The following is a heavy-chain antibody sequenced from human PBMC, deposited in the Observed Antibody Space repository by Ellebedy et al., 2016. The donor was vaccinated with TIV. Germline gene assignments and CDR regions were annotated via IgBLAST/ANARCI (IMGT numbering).Heavy chain of an antibody. D-gene: IGHD6-19*01. CDR3: ARLGRTSAWYYY. Sequence: GESLKISXQASGYTFTDYWIGWVRQMPGKGLEWMAIIFPGDSDTGYSPSFQGQVTISVDKSINTIYLQWTSLKASDSGTYSCARLGRTSAWYYYWGQGTQVTVSS. J-gene: IGHJ4*02. V-gene: IGHV5-51*01. CDR2: IFPGDSDT. CDR1: GYTFTDYW.